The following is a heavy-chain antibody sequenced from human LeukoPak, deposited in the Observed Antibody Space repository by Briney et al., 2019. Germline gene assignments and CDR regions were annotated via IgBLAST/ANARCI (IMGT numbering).Heavy chain of an antibody. J-gene: IGHJ4*02. CDR2: IYYSGST. D-gene: IGHD6-13*01. Sequence: PSETLSLTCTVSGGSISSYYWSWIRQPPGKGLEWIGYIYYSGSTNYNPSLKSRGTISVDTSKNQFSLKLSSVTAADTAVYYCARHSHIAAAGTWDYWGQGTLVTVSS. V-gene: IGHV4-59*08. CDR1: GGSISSYY. CDR3: ARHSHIAAAGTWDY.